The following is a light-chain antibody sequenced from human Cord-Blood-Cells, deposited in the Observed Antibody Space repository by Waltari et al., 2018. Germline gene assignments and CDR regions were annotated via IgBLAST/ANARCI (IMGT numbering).Light chain of an antibody. CDR3: QQYDNLPYT. CDR2: DAS. J-gene: IGKJ2*01. CDR1: QDISNY. V-gene: IGKV1-33*01. Sequence: DIQMTQSPSSLSASVGDRVTITCQASQDISNYLNWYQQKPGRAPKLLIYDASNLETGVPSRLSGSGSGTDFTFNISSLQPEDIATYYCQQYDNLPYTFGQGTKLEIK.